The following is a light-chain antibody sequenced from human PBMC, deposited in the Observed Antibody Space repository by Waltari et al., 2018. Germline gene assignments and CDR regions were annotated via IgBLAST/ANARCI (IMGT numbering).Light chain of an antibody. CDR1: QSVSRS. CDR2: GAS. V-gene: IGKV3-20*01. Sequence: EIVLTQSPGTLSLSPGERATLSCRASQSVSRSLACYPQKPGQAPRLLSYGASSRATGVPDRFSGSGSGTDFSLTISRLEPEDFAVYYCQHYVRLPVSFGQGTKVEIK. J-gene: IGKJ1*01. CDR3: QHYVRLPVS.